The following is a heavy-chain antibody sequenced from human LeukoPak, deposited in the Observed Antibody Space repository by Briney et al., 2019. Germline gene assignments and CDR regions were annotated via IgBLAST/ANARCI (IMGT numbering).Heavy chain of an antibody. CDR1: GGSISSYY. CDR3: ARVLLWFGETNWFDP. CDR2: IYTSGST. V-gene: IGHV4-4*07. Sequence: SETLSLTCTVSGGSISSYYWSWIRQPAGKGLEWIGRIYTSGSTNYNPSLKSRVTISVDTSKNQFSLKLSSVTAADTAVYYCARVLLWFGETNWFDPWGQGTLVTVSS. J-gene: IGHJ5*02. D-gene: IGHD3-10*01.